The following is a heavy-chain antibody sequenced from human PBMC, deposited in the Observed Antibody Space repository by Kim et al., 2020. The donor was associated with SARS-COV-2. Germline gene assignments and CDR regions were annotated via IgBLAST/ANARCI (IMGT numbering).Heavy chain of an antibody. Sequence: GGSLRLSCAASGFTFDDYAMHWVRQAPGKGLEWVSGISWNSGSIGYADSVKGRFTISRDNAKNSLYLQMNSLRAEDTALYYCAKDGAAAGTFDYWVQGTL. CDR1: GFTFDDYA. J-gene: IGHJ4*02. CDR2: ISWNSGSI. CDR3: AKDGAAAGTFDY. D-gene: IGHD6-13*01. V-gene: IGHV3-9*01.